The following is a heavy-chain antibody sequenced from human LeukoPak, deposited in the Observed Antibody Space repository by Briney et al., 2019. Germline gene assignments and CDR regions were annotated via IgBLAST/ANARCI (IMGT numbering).Heavy chain of an antibody. CDR1: GNTLRELP. J-gene: IGHJ4*02. D-gene: IGHD3-3*01. CDR3: ATRGSDFWSGFDF. Sequence: ASVKVSCKLSGNTLRELPIQWVRQAGGKGLEWMAGFDPEMAEIVYAQKFQRRVTMTEDTSTNTAYMELTSLTSDDTAVYYCATRGSDFWSGFDFWGQGTLLTLSS. CDR2: FDPEMAEI. V-gene: IGHV1-24*01.